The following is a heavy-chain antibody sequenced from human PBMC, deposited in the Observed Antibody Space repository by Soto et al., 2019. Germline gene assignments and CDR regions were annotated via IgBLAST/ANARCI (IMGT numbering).Heavy chain of an antibody. Sequence: GSLRLSCAASGFSFSSYGMHWVRQAPGRGLEWVTVISNDGNRKYYGESVKGRFSVSRDNDKDTLYLQMNGLRPEDTGVYYCAKDRRQLSALDMWGQGTTVTVS. J-gene: IGHJ3*02. CDR2: ISNDGNRK. D-gene: IGHD6-6*01. V-gene: IGHV3-30*18. CDR1: GFSFSSYG. CDR3: AKDRRQLSALDM.